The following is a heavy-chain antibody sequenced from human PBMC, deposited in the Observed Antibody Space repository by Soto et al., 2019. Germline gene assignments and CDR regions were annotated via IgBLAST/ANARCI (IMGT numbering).Heavy chain of an antibody. Sequence: GWLRLSCSASGFTFSSYAMHWVRQAAGKGLEWVAVISYDGSNKYYADSVKGRFTISRDNSKNTLYLQMNSLRAEDTAVYYCARDTTYYYDSSGYYSGLDAFDIWGQGTMVTV. CDR3: ARDTTYYYDSSGYYSGLDAFDI. CDR1: GFTFSSYA. CDR2: ISYDGSNK. J-gene: IGHJ3*02. D-gene: IGHD3-22*01. V-gene: IGHV3-30-3*01.